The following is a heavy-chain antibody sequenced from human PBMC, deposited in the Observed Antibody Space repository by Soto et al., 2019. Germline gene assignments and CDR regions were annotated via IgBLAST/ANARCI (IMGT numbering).Heavy chain of an antibody. CDR1: GDSVSFYY. CDR3: ARVGKYYYNGLDV. J-gene: IGHJ6*02. CDR2: IYYTGNT. Sequence: PSETLSLTCAISGDSVSFYYWTWIRQPPGKGLEWIGYIYYTGNTKYSPSLKSRVTISVDMSKNQFSLILTSVTAADTAVYYCARVGKYYYNGLDVWGQGTTVTVSS. V-gene: IGHV4-59*02.